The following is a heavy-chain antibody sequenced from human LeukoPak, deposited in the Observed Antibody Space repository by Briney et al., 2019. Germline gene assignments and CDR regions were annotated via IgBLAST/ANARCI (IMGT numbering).Heavy chain of an antibody. V-gene: IGHV1-18*01. CDR1: GYSFNTYD. Sequence: ASVKASCTASGYSFNTYDISWVRQAPGQGLEWMGWITAKNGNTNYAERLQDRVTMTTDTSTSTAYMELRSLRCDDTAVYYCARFWSGYLPDYWGQGTLVTVSS. CDR3: ARFWSGYLPDY. CDR2: ITAKNGNT. J-gene: IGHJ4*02. D-gene: IGHD3-3*01.